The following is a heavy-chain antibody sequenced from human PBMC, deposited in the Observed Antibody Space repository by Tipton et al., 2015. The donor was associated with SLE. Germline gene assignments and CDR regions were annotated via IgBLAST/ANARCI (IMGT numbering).Heavy chain of an antibody. Sequence: QLVQSGAEVKKPGSSVKVSCKASGGTFSSYAISWVRQAPGQGLEWMGGIIPIFGTANYAQKFQGRVTITTDESTSTAYMELSSLRSEDTAVYYCASGAAIFGVVNYYYYGMDVWGQGTTVTVSS. V-gene: IGHV1-69*05. CDR1: GGTFSSYA. J-gene: IGHJ6*02. D-gene: IGHD3-3*01. CDR3: ASGAAIFGVVNYYYYGMDV. CDR2: IIPIFGTA.